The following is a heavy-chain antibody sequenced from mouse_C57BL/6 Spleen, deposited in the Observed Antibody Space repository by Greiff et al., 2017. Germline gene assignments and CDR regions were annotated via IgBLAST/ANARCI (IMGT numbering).Heavy chain of an antibody. CDR1: GYAFSSSW. J-gene: IGHJ2*01. CDR3: ATDLLGNYFDY. D-gene: IGHD4-1*01. V-gene: IGHV1-82*01. CDR2: IYPGDGDT. Sequence: QVQLKQSGPELVKPGASVKISCKASGYAFSSSWMNWVKQRPGKGLEWIGRIYPGDGDTNYNGKFKGKATLTADNSSSPAYMQLSSLTSEDSAVYFCATDLLGNYFDYWGQGTTLTVSS.